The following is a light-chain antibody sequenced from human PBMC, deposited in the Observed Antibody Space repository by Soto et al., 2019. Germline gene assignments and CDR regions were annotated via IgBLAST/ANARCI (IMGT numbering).Light chain of an antibody. V-gene: IGKV3D-15*01. CDR1: QSVSYY. J-gene: IGKJ5*01. CDR2: DAS. Sequence: EIVLTQSPGTLSLSPGERATLSCRASQSVSYYLAWYQQKPGQAPRLLIYDASSRATGVPDRFSGSGSGTDFTLTISSLQSEDFVVYYCQQYNTWPITFGQGTRLEIK. CDR3: QQYNTWPIT.